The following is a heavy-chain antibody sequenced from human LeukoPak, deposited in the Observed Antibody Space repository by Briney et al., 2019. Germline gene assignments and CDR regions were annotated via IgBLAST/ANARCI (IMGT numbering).Heavy chain of an antibody. D-gene: IGHD5-12*01. J-gene: IGHJ4*02. CDR3: ARDLGGYDSAGFDY. Sequence: KFQGRVTITRDTSASTAYMELSSLRSEDTAVYYCARDLGGYDSAGFDYWGQGTLVTVSS. V-gene: IGHV1-3*01.